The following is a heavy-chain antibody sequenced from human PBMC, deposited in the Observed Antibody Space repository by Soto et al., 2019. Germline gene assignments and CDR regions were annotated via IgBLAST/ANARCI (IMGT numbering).Heavy chain of an antibody. V-gene: IGHV3-23*01. Sequence: EVQLLESGGDLVQPGGSLRLSCAASGFTFSTYAMSWVRQAPGKGLEWVSGLYGNGGGITYADSVKGRFTISRDNSNNMVYLQMHSLRAEDTAVYYCAKDRQPDGLWPFDHWGQGTLVTVSS. J-gene: IGHJ4*02. CDR2: LYGNGGGI. D-gene: IGHD2-8*01. CDR3: AKDRQPDGLWPFDH. CDR1: GFTFSTYA.